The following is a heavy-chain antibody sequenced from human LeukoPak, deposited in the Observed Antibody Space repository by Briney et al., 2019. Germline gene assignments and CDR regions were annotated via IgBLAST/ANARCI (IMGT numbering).Heavy chain of an antibody. Sequence: SETLSLTCAVYGGSFSGYYWNWIRQPPGKGLEWIGEINHSGSTNYNPSLKSRVTISVDTSKNQFSLKLSSVTAADTAVYYCARGLTEAPRIFDYGGQGILVPVPS. V-gene: IGHV4-34*01. CDR2: INHSGST. CDR1: GGSFSGYY. CDR3: ARGLTEAPRIFDY. J-gene: IGHJ4*02. D-gene: IGHD1-14*01.